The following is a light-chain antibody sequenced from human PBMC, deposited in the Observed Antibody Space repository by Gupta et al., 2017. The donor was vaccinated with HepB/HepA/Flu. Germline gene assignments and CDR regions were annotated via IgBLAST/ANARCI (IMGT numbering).Light chain of an antibody. CDR2: TAS. Sequence: DVQMTQSPSSLSSCVGDRVTITCRASESVSVYLNWYQQKPGKAPKLLIHTASTLQSGVPSRFSGSGSGTDFTLTISSLQPEDFATYYCQQSDSLPWTFGQGTKVEIK. CDR1: ESVSVY. J-gene: IGKJ1*01. V-gene: IGKV1-39*01. CDR3: QQSDSLPWT.